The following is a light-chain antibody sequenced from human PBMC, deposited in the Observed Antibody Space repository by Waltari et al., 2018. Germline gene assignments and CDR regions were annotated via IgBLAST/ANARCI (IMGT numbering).Light chain of an antibody. CDR1: QGICNS. J-gene: IGKJ4*01. CDR2: AAS. CDR3: QLYYGDSLT. V-gene: IGKV1-NL1*01. Sequence: DIQMTQSPSSLSASVGDTVTITCRASQGICNSLAWYQQKPGEAPKLLLSAASRLESGVPSRFSGSGSGTDYTLTISRLQPEDLATYFCQLYYGDSLTFGGRTKVEIK.